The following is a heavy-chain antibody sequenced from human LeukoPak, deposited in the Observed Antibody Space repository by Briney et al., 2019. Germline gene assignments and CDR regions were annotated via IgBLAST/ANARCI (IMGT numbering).Heavy chain of an antibody. CDR2: IYNGGST. CDR3: ARHYRGLDY. J-gene: IGHJ4*02. Sequence: NPSETLSLTCTVSGGSISSYYWSWIRQPPGKGLEWVGHIYNGGSTNYNPSLKSRVTMSVDTSKNHFSVKLSSVTAADTAVYYCARHYRGLDYWGQGTLATVSS. D-gene: IGHD4-23*01. CDR1: GGSISSYY. V-gene: IGHV4-59*01.